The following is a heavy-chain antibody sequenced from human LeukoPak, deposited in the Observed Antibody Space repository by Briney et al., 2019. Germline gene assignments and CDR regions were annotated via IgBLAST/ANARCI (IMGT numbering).Heavy chain of an antibody. V-gene: IGHV3-48*03. Sequence: GGSLRLSCAASEFTFSSFEMNWVRQAPGKGLEWVSFISGSGITIYYADSVKGRFTISRDNAKNSLYLQMNSLRAEDTAVYYCARDDSYSGYTPQDMDVWGKGTTVTVSS. CDR2: ISGSGITI. CDR3: ARDDSYSGYTPQDMDV. D-gene: IGHD5-12*01. J-gene: IGHJ6*03. CDR1: EFTFSSFE.